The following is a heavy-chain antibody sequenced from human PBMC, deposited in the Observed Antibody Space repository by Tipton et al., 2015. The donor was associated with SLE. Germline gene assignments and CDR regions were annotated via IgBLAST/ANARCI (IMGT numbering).Heavy chain of an antibody. Sequence: LRLSCTVSGGSISSGSYYWSWIRQPAGKGLEWIGHIYTSGSTNYNPSLKSRVTISADTSKNQFSLKLSSVTAADTAVYYCARGLNYWGQGTLVTVSS. V-gene: IGHV4-61*09. CDR3: ARGLNY. CDR1: GGSISSGSYY. J-gene: IGHJ4*02. CDR2: IYTSGST.